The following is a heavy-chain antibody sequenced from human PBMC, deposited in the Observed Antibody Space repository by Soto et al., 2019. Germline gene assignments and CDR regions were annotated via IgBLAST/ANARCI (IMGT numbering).Heavy chain of an antibody. CDR2: IWYDGSNK. D-gene: IGHD6-19*01. CDR3: ARDGYSSGWSGWFDP. V-gene: IGHV3-33*01. Sequence: QVQLVESGGGVVQPGRSLRLSCAASGFTFSSYGMHWVRQAPGKGLEVLAVIWYDGSNKYYADAVKGRFTISRDNSKNTLYLQMNSLRAEDTAVYYCARDGYSSGWSGWFDPWGQGTLVTVSS. J-gene: IGHJ5*02. CDR1: GFTFSSYG.